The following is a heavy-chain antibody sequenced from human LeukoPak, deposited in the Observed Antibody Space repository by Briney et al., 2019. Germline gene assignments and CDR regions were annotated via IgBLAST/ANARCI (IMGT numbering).Heavy chain of an antibody. CDR2: ISGTGFTT. J-gene: IGHJ4*02. D-gene: IGHD1-20*01. Sequence: GGSLRLSCAASGFTLSTYAMHWVRQAPGKGLEWVAYISGTGFTTYYADSVKGRFTISSDSSKNTLFLQMNSLRAEDTAIYYCAKDGYNWIAFDDWGQGTLVTVTS. CDR1: GFTLSTYA. CDR3: AKDGYNWIAFDD. V-gene: IGHV3-23*01.